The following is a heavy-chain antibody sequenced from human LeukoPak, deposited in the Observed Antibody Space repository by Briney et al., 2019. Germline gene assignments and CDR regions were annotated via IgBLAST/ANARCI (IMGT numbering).Heavy chain of an antibody. CDR3: ARSPYDYIWGSYRHYYFDY. Sequence: SETLSLTCTASGGSISSSSYYWGWIRQPPGKGLEWIGSIYYSGSTYYNPSLKSRVTISVDTSKNQFSLKLSSVTAADTAVYYCARSPYDYIWGSYRHYYFDYWGQGTLVTVSS. V-gene: IGHV4-39*01. CDR2: IYYSGST. J-gene: IGHJ4*02. D-gene: IGHD3-16*02. CDR1: GGSISSSSYY.